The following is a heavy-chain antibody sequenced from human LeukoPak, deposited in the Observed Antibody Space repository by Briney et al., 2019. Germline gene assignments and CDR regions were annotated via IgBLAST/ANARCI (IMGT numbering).Heavy chain of an antibody. J-gene: IGHJ3*02. CDR3: AKGKYSSGWYLAFDI. V-gene: IGHV4-34*01. CDR1: GGSFSGYY. CDR2: INHSGST. Sequence: SETLSLTCAVYGGSFSGYYWSWIRQPPGKGLEWIGEINHSGSTNYNPSLKSRVTMSVDTSKNQFSLKLSSVTAADTAVYYCAKGKYSSGWYLAFDIWGQGTMVTVSS. D-gene: IGHD6-19*01.